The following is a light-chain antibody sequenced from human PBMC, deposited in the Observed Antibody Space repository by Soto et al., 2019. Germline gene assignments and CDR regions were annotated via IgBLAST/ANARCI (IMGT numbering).Light chain of an antibody. J-gene: IGKJ1*01. V-gene: IGKV3-15*01. CDR1: QSVTNN. Sequence: IVLTQSPATLSLSPGKRATLSCRSSQSVTNNYLAWYQQRPGQAPRLLIYRASTRATGIPARFSGSGSGTEFTLTISSLQSEDFAVYYCQQYNNWPPWTFGQGTKVDIK. CDR3: QQYNNWPPWT. CDR2: RAS.